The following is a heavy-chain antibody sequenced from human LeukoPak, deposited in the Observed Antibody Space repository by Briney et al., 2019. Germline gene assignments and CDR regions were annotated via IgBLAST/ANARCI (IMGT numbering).Heavy chain of an antibody. D-gene: IGHD2-15*01. Sequence: GGSLRLSCAASGFTFSSNSMNWVRQAPGKGLEWVSSISSSSSYIYYADSVKGRFTISRDNAKNSLYLQMNSLRAEDTAVYYCARDDKGYCSGGSCYFRYYYYYYYMDVWGKGTTVTVSS. J-gene: IGHJ6*03. CDR1: GFTFSSNS. V-gene: IGHV3-21*01. CDR2: ISSSSSYI. CDR3: ARDDKGYCSGGSCYFRYYYYYYYMDV.